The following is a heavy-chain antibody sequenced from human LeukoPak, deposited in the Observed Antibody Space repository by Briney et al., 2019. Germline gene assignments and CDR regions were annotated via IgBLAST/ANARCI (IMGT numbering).Heavy chain of an antibody. J-gene: IGHJ4*02. V-gene: IGHV4-31*03. Sequence: SQTLSLTCTVSVASIYSGNHYWTWIRQFPGKGLEWMGNIYYTGSTNYNPSLKSRLTFSLDTSKNQFFLNLTSVTAGDTAVYHCAREDYGGTFDYWGQGSPVTVSS. CDR1: VASIYSGNHY. D-gene: IGHD4-17*01. CDR2: IYYTGST. CDR3: AREDYGGTFDY.